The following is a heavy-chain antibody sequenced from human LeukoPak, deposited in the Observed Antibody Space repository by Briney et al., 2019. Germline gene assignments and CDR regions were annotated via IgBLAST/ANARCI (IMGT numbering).Heavy chain of an antibody. Sequence: SETLSLTCTVSGGSISSSSYYWGWIRQPPGKGLEWIGSIYYSGSTYYNPSLKSRVTISVDTSKNHFSLKLSSVTAADTAVYYCARDPTYYYDSSGYYPFDYWGQGTLVTVSS. D-gene: IGHD3-22*01. J-gene: IGHJ4*02. CDR3: ARDPTYYYDSSGYYPFDY. CDR1: GGSISSSSYY. CDR2: IYYSGST. V-gene: IGHV4-39*07.